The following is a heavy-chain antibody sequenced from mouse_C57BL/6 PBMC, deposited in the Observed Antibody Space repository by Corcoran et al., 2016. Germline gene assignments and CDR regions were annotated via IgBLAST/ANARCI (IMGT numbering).Heavy chain of an antibody. D-gene: IGHD1-3*01. Sequence: EVQLPQSGPVLVKPGASVKMSCKASGYTFTDYYMNWVKQSHGKCLEWLGVINPYNGGTSYNQKFKGKTTLTVDKSSSTAYMELNSLTSEDSAVYYCARVYSPYWYFDVWGTGTTVTVSS. CDR3: ARVYSPYWYFDV. CDR1: GYTFTDYY. V-gene: IGHV1-19*01. J-gene: IGHJ1*03. CDR2: INPYNGGT.